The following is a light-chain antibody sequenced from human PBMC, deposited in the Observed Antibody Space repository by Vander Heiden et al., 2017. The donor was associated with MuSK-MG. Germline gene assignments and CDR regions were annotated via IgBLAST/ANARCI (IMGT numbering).Light chain of an antibody. CDR2: KAS. CDR3: LQDNGYPWT. V-gene: IGKV1-5*03. CDR1: QSISSW. J-gene: IGKJ1*01. Sequence: DIQMTQSPSTLSASVGDRVTITCRASQSISSWLAWYQQKPGKAPKLLIYKASSLESGVPSRFSGSGSGTEFTLTISSLQPDDFATYYCLQDNGYPWTFGPGTKVEIK.